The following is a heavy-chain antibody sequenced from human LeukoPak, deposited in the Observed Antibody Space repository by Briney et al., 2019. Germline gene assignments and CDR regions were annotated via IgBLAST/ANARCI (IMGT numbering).Heavy chain of an antibody. V-gene: IGHV4-59*01. CDR3: ARQYCSGGSCYPLFDY. Sequence: SETLSLTCTVSGGSISGSYWSWIRQPPGKGLEWIGYIYDSGSTNYNPSLKSRVTISVDTSKRQFSLKLSSVTAADTAVYYCARQYCSGGSCYPLFDYWGQGTLVTVSS. CDR1: GGSISGSY. CDR2: IYDSGST. D-gene: IGHD2-15*01. J-gene: IGHJ4*02.